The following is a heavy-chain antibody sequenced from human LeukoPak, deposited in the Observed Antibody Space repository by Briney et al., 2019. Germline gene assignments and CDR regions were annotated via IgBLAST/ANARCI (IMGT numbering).Heavy chain of an antibody. Sequence: GESLRLSCAASGFTFSSYAMHWVRQGPGKGLEYVSGISSNGGSTYYANSVKGRFTISRDNSKNTLYLQMGSLRAEDMAVYYCARRGSYYGDSTDYWGQGTLVTVSS. CDR2: ISSNGGST. CDR1: GFTFSSYA. J-gene: IGHJ4*02. CDR3: ARRGSYYGDSTDY. D-gene: IGHD1-26*01. V-gene: IGHV3-64*01.